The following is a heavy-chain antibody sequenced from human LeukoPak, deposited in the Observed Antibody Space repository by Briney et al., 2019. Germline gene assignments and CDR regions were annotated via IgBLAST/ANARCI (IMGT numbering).Heavy chain of an antibody. CDR3: ARGGGFWSPHDY. D-gene: IGHD3-3*01. CDR1: GGTFSSYA. Sequence: SVKVSCKASGGTFSSYAISWVRQAPGQGLEWMGGIIPIFGTASYAQKFRGRVTITADESTSTAYMELSSLRSEDTAVYYCARGGGFWSPHDYWGQGTLVTVSS. V-gene: IGHV1-69*13. CDR2: IIPIFGTA. J-gene: IGHJ4*02.